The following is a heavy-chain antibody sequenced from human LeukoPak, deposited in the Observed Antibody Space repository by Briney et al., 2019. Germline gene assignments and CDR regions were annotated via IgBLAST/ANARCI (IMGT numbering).Heavy chain of an antibody. J-gene: IGHJ4*02. Sequence: WGSVRLSCAASGFTVSSNYMSWVRQAPGKGLEWVSVIYGGGDTYYADSVKGRFTISRDSSKNTLYLQMNSLRAGDTAVYYCARDLGYTYGTPLGYWGQGTLVTVSS. CDR1: GFTVSSNY. V-gene: IGHV3-66*01. CDR2: IYGGGDT. D-gene: IGHD5-18*01. CDR3: ARDLGYTYGTPLGY.